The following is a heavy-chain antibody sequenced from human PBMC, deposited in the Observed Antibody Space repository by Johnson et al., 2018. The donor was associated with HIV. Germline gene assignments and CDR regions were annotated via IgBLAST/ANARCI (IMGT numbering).Heavy chain of an antibody. J-gene: IGHJ3*02. Sequence: EVQLVESGGGVVRPGGSLRLSCEVSGFTFDEYGMSWVRQAPGKGLEWVSGINWNGGSTGHADSVKGRFTISRDNARNFLYLQMNSLRAEDTALYYCVRRGRYCSNGVCFDAFDIWGQGTMVTVSS. V-gene: IGHV3-20*04. D-gene: IGHD2-8*01. CDR2: INWNGGST. CDR1: GFTFDEYG. CDR3: VRRGRYCSNGVCFDAFDI.